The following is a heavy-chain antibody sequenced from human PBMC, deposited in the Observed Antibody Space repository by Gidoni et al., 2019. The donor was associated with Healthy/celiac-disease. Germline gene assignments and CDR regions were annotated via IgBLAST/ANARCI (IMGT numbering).Heavy chain of an antibody. D-gene: IGHD4-4*01. CDR1: GFTSSKAW. J-gene: IGHJ6*02. V-gene: IGHV3-15*07. CDR3: TTTVTTYYYYGMDV. Sequence: EVQLVESGGGLVTPGRSLRLSCAASGFTSSKAWMNWVRQAPGRGLEWVGGIKSKTDGGTTDYAAPVKGRFTISRDDSKNRLYLQMNSLKTEDTAVYYCTTTVTTYYYYGMDVWGQGTTVTVSS. CDR2: IKSKTDGGTT.